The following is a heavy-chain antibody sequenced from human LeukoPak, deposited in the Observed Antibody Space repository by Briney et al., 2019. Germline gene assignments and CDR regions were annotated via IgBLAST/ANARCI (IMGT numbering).Heavy chain of an antibody. CDR3: ARDPLRGDTFDP. V-gene: IGHV6-1*01. D-gene: IGHD3-16*01. Sequence: SQTLSLTCDISGDSVSSNSAAWNWIRQSPSRGLEWLGRTYYRSKRYNDYAGSVRSRIIISADTSKNQFSLQLNSVTPEDTAVYYCARDPLRGDTFDPWGQGTMVTVSS. CDR1: GDSVSSNSAA. CDR2: TYYRSKRYN. J-gene: IGHJ3*01.